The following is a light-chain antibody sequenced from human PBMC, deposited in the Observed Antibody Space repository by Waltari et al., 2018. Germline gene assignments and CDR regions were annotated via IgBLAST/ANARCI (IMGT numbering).Light chain of an antibody. V-gene: IGKV3-15*01. CDR2: GAS. CDR3: QQYNKWLGYS. CDR1: QSIGTN. Sequence: IVMTQSPATLSLSPGETATLSCSASQSIGTNLAWFQEKPGQAPRPLIYGASTRATGVPARFSGSGSGTDFTLVISSLQSEDFAVYYCQQYNKWLGYSFGQGTKLEIK. J-gene: IGKJ2*01.